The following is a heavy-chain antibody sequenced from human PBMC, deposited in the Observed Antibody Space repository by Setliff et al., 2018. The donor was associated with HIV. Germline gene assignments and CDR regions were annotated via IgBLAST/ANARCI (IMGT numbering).Heavy chain of an antibody. CDR3: ARVYYGSGWGIRDAFDI. J-gene: IGHJ3*02. D-gene: IGHD3-10*01. V-gene: IGHV1-46*01. Sequence: GASVKVSCKASGYTFTRYYMHWVRQAPGQGLEWMGIINPSGGSTSYSQKFQGRVTMTRDTSTTTVYMELSSLRFEDTAVYYCARVYYGSGWGIRDAFDIWGQGTMGT. CDR1: GYTFTRYY. CDR2: INPSGGST.